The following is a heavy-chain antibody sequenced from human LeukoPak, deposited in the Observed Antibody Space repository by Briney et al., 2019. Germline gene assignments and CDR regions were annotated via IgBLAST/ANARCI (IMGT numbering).Heavy chain of an antibody. CDR2: ISGSGGST. Sequence: PGGSLRLSCAASGFTFSSYAMSRVRQAPGKGLEWVSAISGSGGSTYYADSVKGRFTISRDNSKNTLYLQMNSLRAEDTAVYYCAKDRVVVVTAPTNWFDPWGQGTLVTVSS. J-gene: IGHJ5*02. CDR3: AKDRVVVVTAPTNWFDP. V-gene: IGHV3-23*01. CDR1: GFTFSSYA. D-gene: IGHD2-21*02.